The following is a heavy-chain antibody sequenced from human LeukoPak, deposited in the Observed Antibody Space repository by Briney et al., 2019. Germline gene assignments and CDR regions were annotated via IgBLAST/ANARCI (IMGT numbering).Heavy chain of an antibody. J-gene: IGHJ4*02. Sequence: GGSLRLSCAASGFTFSSYGMHWVRQAPGKGLEWVAVISYDGSNKYYADSVKGRFTISRDNSKNTLYLQMNSLRAEDTAVYYCAKDGGVLLYGSGSYSVDYWGQGTLVTVSS. V-gene: IGHV3-30*18. D-gene: IGHD3-10*01. CDR3: AKDGGVLLYGSGSYSVDY. CDR2: ISYDGSNK. CDR1: GFTFSSYG.